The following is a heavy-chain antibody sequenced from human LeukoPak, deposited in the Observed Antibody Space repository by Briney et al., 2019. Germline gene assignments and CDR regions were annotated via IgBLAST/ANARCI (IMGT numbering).Heavy chain of an antibody. CDR1: GGSISSSSYY. V-gene: IGHV4-39*07. Sequence: PSETLSLTCTVSGGSISSSSYYWGWIRQPPGKGLEWIGSIYYSGSTYYNPSLKSRVTISVDTSKNQFSLKLSSVTAADTAVYYCARDLTGDLDYYYGMDVWGKGTTVTVSS. CDR2: IYYSGST. J-gene: IGHJ6*04. CDR3: ARDLTGDLDYYYGMDV. D-gene: IGHD7-27*01.